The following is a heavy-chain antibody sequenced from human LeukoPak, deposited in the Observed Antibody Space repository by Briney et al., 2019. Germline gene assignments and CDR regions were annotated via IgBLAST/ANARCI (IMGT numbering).Heavy chain of an antibody. D-gene: IGHD6-6*01. J-gene: IGHJ4*02. CDR2: IYYSGST. V-gene: IGHV4-39*01. CDR1: GGSISSSSYY. CDR3: ARLLVSIAAGVGY. Sequence: SETLSLTCTVSGGSISSSSYYWGWIRQPPGKGLEWIGSIYYSGSTYYNPSLKSRVTISVDTSKNQFSLKLSSVTAADTAVYDCARLLVSIAAGVGYWGQGTLVTVSS.